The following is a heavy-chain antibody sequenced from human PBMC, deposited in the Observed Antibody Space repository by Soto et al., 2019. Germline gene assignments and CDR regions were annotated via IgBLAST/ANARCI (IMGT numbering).Heavy chain of an antibody. Sequence: EVQLLESGGDLIQPGGSLRLSCVASGITFGSRAMSWVRQAPGEGLEWVSTITDTGGDAKYADSVRGRFTISRDNSKNSLYLQMSSLRAEDTAVYYCARCGSYGFVWFYYYAMDVWGQGTAVTVSS. CDR3: ARCGSYGFVWFYYYAMDV. CDR2: ITDTGGDA. D-gene: IGHD5-18*01. V-gene: IGHV3-23*01. CDR1: GITFGSRA. J-gene: IGHJ6*02.